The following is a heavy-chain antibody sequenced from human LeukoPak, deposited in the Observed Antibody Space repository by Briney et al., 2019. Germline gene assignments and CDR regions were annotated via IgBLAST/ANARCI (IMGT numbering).Heavy chain of an antibody. CDR3: ARSSYDFLSGHPHPFDY. D-gene: IGHD3-3*01. J-gene: IGHJ4*02. V-gene: IGHV3-53*01. CDR2: IYRGGST. Sequence: GGSLRLSCAASGFTVSRNYMSWVRQAPGKGLELVSVIYRGGSTYYADSVEGRFTISRDNAKNTLYLQMNSLRAEVTAVYYCARSSYDFLSGHPHPFDYWCQGTLVTDSS. CDR1: GFTVSRNY.